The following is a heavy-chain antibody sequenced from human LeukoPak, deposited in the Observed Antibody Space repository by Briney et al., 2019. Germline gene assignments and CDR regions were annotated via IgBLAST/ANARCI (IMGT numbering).Heavy chain of an antibody. CDR2: ISISSSAI. CDR3: AKVGGSSGTDY. V-gene: IGHV3-48*02. CDR1: GFTFSSYS. Sequence: GGSLRLSCAASGFTFSSYSMNWVRQAPGKGLEWVSYISISSSAIYYADSVKGRFTISRDNAKKSLYLQMNSLREEDTAVYYCAKVGGSSGTDYWGQGTLVTVSS. J-gene: IGHJ4*02. D-gene: IGHD3-22*01.